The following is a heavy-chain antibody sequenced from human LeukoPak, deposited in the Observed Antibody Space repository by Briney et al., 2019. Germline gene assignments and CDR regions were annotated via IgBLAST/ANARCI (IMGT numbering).Heavy chain of an antibody. D-gene: IGHD2-2*03. Sequence: SETLSLTCAVYGGSFSGYYWSWIRQPPGKRLEWIGEINHSGSTNYNPSLKSRVTISVDTSKNQFSLKLSPVTAADTAVYYCARLHFGYCSSTSCGYWGQGTLVTVSS. V-gene: IGHV4-34*01. CDR3: ARLHFGYCSSTSCGY. CDR2: INHSGST. J-gene: IGHJ4*02. CDR1: GGSFSGYY.